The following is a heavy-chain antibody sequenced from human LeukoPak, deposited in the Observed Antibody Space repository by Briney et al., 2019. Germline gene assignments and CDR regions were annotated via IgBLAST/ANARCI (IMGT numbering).Heavy chain of an antibody. CDR1: GYTSTSYA. Sequence: GASVKVSCKVSGYTSTSYAMHWVRQAPGQRLEWMGWINAGNGNTKYSQKFQGRVTITRDTSASTAYMELSSLRSEDTAVYYCAREGYSSGWYYFDYWGQGTLVTVSS. J-gene: IGHJ4*02. D-gene: IGHD6-19*01. CDR2: INAGNGNT. CDR3: AREGYSSGWYYFDY. V-gene: IGHV1-3*01.